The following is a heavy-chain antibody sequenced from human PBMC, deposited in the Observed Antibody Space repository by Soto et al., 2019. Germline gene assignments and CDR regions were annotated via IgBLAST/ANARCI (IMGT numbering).Heavy chain of an antibody. Sequence: ASVKVSCKASGYTFTSYAMHWVRQAPGQRLEWMGWINAGNDNTKYSQKFQGRVTITRDTSASTAYMELSSLRSEDTAVYYCAAWDFWSGYSVGYWGQGTLVTVSS. D-gene: IGHD3-3*01. CDR2: INAGNDNT. V-gene: IGHV1-3*01. CDR3: AAWDFWSGYSVGY. J-gene: IGHJ4*02. CDR1: GYTFTSYA.